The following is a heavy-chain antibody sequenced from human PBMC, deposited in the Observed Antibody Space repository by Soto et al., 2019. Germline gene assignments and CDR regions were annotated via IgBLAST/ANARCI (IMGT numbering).Heavy chain of an antibody. CDR3: AKSRRGWLQYCDAFDI. D-gene: IGHD4-4*01. CDR2: ISYDGSNK. V-gene: IGHV3-30*18. J-gene: IGHJ3*02. CDR1: GFTFSRYG. Sequence: GGSLRLSCAASGFTFSRYGMHWVRQAPGKGLEWVAVISYDGSNKYYADSVKGRFTISRDNSKNTLYLQMNSLRAEDTAVYYCAKSRRGWLQYCDAFDIWGQGTMVTVSS.